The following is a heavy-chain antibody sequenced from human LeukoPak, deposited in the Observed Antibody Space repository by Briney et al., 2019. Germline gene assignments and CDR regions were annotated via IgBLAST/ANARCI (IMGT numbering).Heavy chain of an antibody. CDR1: GFTFSSYA. J-gene: IGHJ4*02. CDR2: ISGSGGST. Sequence: PGGSLRLSCAASGFTFSSYAMSWVRQAPGKGLEWVSGISGSGGSTYYADSVKGRFTISRDNSKNTLYLQMNSLRAGDTAVYYCAKEPSYYYDSSGYNWGQGTLVTVSS. CDR3: AKEPSYYYDSSGYN. D-gene: IGHD3-22*01. V-gene: IGHV3-23*01.